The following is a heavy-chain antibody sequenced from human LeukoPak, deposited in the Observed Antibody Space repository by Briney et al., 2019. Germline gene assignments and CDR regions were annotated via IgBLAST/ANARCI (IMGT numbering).Heavy chain of an antibody. V-gene: IGHV3-7*01. D-gene: IGHD3-9*01. CDR2: IKQDGSEK. CDR1: GYSISSGHY. Sequence: PSETLSLTCAVSGYSISSGHYWGWVRQAPGKGLEWVANIKQDGSEKYYVDSVKGRFTISRDNAKNSLYLQMNSLRAEDTAVYYCARDPTYYDILTGLLDYWGQGTLVTVSS. CDR3: ARDPTYYDILTGLLDY. J-gene: IGHJ4*02.